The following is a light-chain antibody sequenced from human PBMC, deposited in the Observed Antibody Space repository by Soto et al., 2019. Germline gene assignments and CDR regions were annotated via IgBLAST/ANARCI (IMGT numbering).Light chain of an antibody. CDR1: SSSIGAGYE. Sequence: QSVLTQPPSVSGAPGQRVTISCSGTSSSIGAGYEVHWYHQLPGTAPKLVVYRNTYRPSGVPDRFSGSRSATSASLTITGLQAEDEADYYCQSYDRSLSGSFFGTGTKVTVL. CDR3: QSYDRSLSGSF. V-gene: IGLV1-40*01. CDR2: RNT. J-gene: IGLJ1*01.